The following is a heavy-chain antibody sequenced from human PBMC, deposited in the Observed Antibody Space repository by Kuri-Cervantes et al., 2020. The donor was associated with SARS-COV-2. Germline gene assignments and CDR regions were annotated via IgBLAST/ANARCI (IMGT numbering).Heavy chain of an antibody. V-gene: IGHV4-39*07. J-gene: IGHJ5*02. CDR2: IYYSGST. Sequence: SETLSLTCTVSGGSISSSSYYWGWIRQPPGKGLEWIGSIYYSGSTYYNPSLKSRVTISVDTSKNQFSLKPSSVTAADTAVYYCARVTGSSSWYDSRPNHNWFDPWGQGTLVTVSS. CDR3: ARVTGSSSWYDSRPNHNWFDP. D-gene: IGHD6-13*01. CDR1: GGSISSSSYY.